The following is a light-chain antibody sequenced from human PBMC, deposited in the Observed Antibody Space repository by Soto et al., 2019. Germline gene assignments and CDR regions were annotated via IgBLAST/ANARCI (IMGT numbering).Light chain of an antibody. J-gene: IGLJ1*01. V-gene: IGLV2-23*01. Sequence: QSVLTQPASVSGSPGQSITISCTGTSSDVRSRNLVSWYQQYPGKAPKLIIFEASKRPSGVSNRFSGSKSGSTASLTISGLQAEDEADYYCCSHAGSSNYVFGTGTKLTVL. CDR1: SSDVRSRNL. CDR3: CSHAGSSNYV. CDR2: EAS.